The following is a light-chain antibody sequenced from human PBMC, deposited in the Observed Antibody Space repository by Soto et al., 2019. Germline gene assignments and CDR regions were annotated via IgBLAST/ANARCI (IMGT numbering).Light chain of an antibody. Sequence: DIQMTQSPSTLSASVGDIVSITCRASQSVDRYLAWYQQKPGKAPHLLIYDASSLESGVPSRFSGSGSGTEFTLTISSLQPDDFTTFYCQQYKDYTWTFGQGTKVEV. CDR3: QQYKDYTWT. CDR1: QSVDRY. V-gene: IGKV1-5*01. CDR2: DAS. J-gene: IGKJ1*01.